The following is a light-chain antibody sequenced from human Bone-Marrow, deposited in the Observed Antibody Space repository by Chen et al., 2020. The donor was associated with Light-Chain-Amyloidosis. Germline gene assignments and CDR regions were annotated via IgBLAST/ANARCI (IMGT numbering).Light chain of an antibody. J-gene: IGLJ3*02. CDR2: ENN. CDR3: GAWYNGVSGWM. Sequence: QSVLTQPPSVSAAPGQRGSNSCSGSSYNIGNNNVSWYQQLPGTAPKLIIYENNKRPSGIPARFAGSKSGTSATLRSTGLQTGEEAEYYCGAWYNGVSGWMFGGGTKLTVL. CDR1: SYNIGNNN. V-gene: IGLV1-51*01.